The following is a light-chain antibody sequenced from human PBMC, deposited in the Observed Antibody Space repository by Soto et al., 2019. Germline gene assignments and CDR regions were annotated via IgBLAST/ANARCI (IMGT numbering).Light chain of an antibody. J-gene: IGKJ5*01. V-gene: IGKV3-15*01. Sequence: TQSPATLSVSPVERATLSCRASQNVGNNLAWYQHKSGQAPRLLISGASTRATGVPARFSGSGSGTEFALTISSLQSEDFTVYFCQQYGSSITFGQGTRLEIK. CDR2: GAS. CDR3: QQYGSSIT. CDR1: QNVGNN.